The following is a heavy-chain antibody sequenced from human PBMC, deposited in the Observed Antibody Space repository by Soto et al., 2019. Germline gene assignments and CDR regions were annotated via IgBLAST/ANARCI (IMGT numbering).Heavy chain of an antibody. V-gene: IGHV1-69*02. CDR3: ARATCGHDSGGNSMDV. CDR1: GGTLSSYS. D-gene: IGHD5-12*01. J-gene: IGHJ6*03. Sequence: QVQLVQSGPEVKKPGSSVKVSCKTSGGTLSSYSFIWVRQAPGPGLEWVGRIITCVGKANVAQRFQGRGTITADRSTATADMELRRLTSDDTAVYYCARATCGHDSGGNSMDVWGTGTTVTVSS. CDR2: IITCVGKA.